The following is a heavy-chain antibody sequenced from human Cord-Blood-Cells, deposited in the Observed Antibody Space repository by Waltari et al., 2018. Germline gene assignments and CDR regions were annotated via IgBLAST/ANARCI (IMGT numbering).Heavy chain of an antibody. CDR3: ARDRGHDHGDYYFDY. D-gene: IGHD4-17*01. J-gene: IGHJ4*02. Sequence: EWIGYIYHSGINYYNPSLKSRVTISVDRFKIQFSLKLSSVTAADTAGYYCARDRGHDHGDYYFDYWAQGTPVTVSS. CDR2: IYHSGIN. V-gene: IGHV4-30-2*01.